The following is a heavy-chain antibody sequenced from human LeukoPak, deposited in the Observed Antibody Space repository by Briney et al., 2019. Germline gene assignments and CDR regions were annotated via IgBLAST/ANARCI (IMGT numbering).Heavy chain of an antibody. CDR2: IRTKAYGGTT. Sequence: PGGSLRLSCAGSGFTFSSYWMSRVRQAPGKGLEWVGFIRTKAYGGTTEYAASVKGRFTISRDDSKSIAYLQVNSLKTEDTAVYYCTRPICSSSSCYDGDRGYYYYYYMDVWGKGTTVTVSS. CDR3: TRPICSSSSCYDGDRGYYYYYYMDV. D-gene: IGHD2-2*01. V-gene: IGHV3-49*04. CDR1: GFTFSSYW. J-gene: IGHJ6*03.